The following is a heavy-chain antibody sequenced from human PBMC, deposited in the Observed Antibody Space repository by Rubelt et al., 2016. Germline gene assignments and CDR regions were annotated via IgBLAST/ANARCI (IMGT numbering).Heavy chain of an antibody. CDR1: GFTFSTYA. CDR3: ARDRRSSGWNNVPYFDS. J-gene: IGHJ4*02. Sequence: VQLVEAGGGLVQPGGSLRLSCSASGFTFSTYAMHWVRQAPGKGLEFVSTISSNADSTSYADSVKGRFTISRDNSKNTLDLQMSSLRAEDTAVYYCARDRRSSGWNNVPYFDSWGQGTLVTVSS. D-gene: IGHD6-19*01. V-gene: IGHV3-64*04. CDR2: ISSNADST.